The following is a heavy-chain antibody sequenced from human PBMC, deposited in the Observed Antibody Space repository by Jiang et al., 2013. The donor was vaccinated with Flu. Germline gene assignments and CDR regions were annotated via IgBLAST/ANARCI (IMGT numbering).Heavy chain of an antibody. CDR2: ISYDGSNK. CDR3: AKDHGLWFRAAPFDY. D-gene: IGHD3-10*01. V-gene: IGHV3-30*18. J-gene: IGHJ4*02. CDR1: GFTFSSYG. Sequence: VQLVESGGGVVQPGRSLRLSCAASGFTFSSYGMHWVRQAPGKGLEWVAVISYDGSNKYYADSVKGRFTISRDNSKNTLYLQMNSLRAEDTAVYYCAKDHGLWFRAAPFDYWGQGTLVTVSS.